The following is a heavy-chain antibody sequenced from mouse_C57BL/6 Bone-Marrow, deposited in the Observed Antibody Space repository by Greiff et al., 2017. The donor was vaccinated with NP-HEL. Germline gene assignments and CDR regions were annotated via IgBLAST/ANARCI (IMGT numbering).Heavy chain of an antibody. D-gene: IGHD1-2*01. CDR2: IDPETGGT. Sequence: QVQLKESGAELVRPGASVTLSCKASGYTFTDYEMHWVKQTPVHGLEWIGAIDPETGGTAYNQKFKGKAILTADKSSSTAYMELRSLTSEDSAVYYCTRGYLNAMDYWGQGTSVTVSS. J-gene: IGHJ4*01. V-gene: IGHV1-15*01. CDR3: TRGYLNAMDY. CDR1: GYTFTDYE.